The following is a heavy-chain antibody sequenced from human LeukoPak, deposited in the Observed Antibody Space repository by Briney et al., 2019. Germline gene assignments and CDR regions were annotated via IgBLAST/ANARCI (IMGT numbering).Heavy chain of an antibody. J-gene: IGHJ4*02. CDR2: INPNSGGT. Sequence: GASVKVSCKASGYTFSGYYIHWVRQAPGQGLEWMGWINPNSGGTNYAQKFQGRVTMTRDTSIRTAYMELSRLKSDDTAVYYCARDGPYNYDSSGYKTFDYWGQGTLVTVSS. CDR3: ARDGPYNYDSSGYKTFDY. V-gene: IGHV1-2*02. CDR1: GYTFSGYY. D-gene: IGHD3-22*01.